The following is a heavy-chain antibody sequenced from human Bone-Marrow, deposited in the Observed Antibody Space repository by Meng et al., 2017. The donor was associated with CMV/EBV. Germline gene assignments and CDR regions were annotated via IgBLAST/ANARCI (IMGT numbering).Heavy chain of an antibody. CDR1: GYSITGPYY. J-gene: IGHJ4*02. V-gene: IGHV4-38-2*02. D-gene: IGHD6-13*01. CDR2: IYHRGTT. Sequence: SETLSLTCTVSGYSITGPYYWGWIRQPPGKGLEWIGTIYHRGTTYYNPSLKSRATISVDTSKNQFSLKLSSVTAADTAVYYCARFIIAAAGAKFAYWGQGTLVPVYS. CDR3: ARFIIAAAGAKFAY.